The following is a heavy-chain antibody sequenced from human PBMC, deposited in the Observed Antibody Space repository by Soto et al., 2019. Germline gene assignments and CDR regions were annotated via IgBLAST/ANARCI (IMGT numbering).Heavy chain of an antibody. CDR2: INHSGST. Sequence: QVQLQQWGAGLLKPSETLSLTCAVYGGSFSGYYWSWIRQPPGKGLEWIGEINHSGSTNYNPSLKSRVTISVDTSKNQFSLKLSSVTAADTAVYYCARVGPSITMVTNSRTFDYWGQGTLVTVSS. CDR3: ARVGPSITMVTNSRTFDY. D-gene: IGHD3-10*01. J-gene: IGHJ4*02. V-gene: IGHV4-34*01. CDR1: GGSFSGYY.